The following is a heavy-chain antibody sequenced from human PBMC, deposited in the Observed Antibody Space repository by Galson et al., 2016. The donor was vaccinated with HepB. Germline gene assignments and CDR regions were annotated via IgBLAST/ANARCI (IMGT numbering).Heavy chain of an antibody. D-gene: IGHD4-11*01. CDR1: GFTFSSHG. CDR2: IWYGDVNIK. Sequence: SLRLSCAASGFTFSSHGMHWVRQAPGKGLEWLAVIWYGDVNIKVYADSVKGRFTISRDNSKNTLFLQMNSLRADDTAVYYCARGTTESDHPSYYGLDVWGQGATVTVSS. V-gene: IGHV3-33*01. J-gene: IGHJ6*02. CDR3: ARGTTESDHPSYYGLDV.